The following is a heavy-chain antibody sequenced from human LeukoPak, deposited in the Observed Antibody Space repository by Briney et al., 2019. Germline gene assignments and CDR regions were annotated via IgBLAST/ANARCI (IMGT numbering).Heavy chain of an antibody. CDR3: ARVVGATSIDY. D-gene: IGHD2-15*01. CDR2: INHSGST. J-gene: IGHJ4*02. Sequence: SETLSLTCAVYGGSFSGYYWSWIRQPPGKGLEWIGEINHSGSTNYNPSLKSRVTISVDTSKNQFSLQLGSVTAADTAVYYCARVVGATSIDYWGQGILVTVSS. CDR1: GGSFSGYY. V-gene: IGHV4-34*01.